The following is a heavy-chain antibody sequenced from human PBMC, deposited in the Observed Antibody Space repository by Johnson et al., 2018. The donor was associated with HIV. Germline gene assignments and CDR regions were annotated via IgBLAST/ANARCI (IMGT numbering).Heavy chain of an antibody. CDR1: GFTFSSYA. CDR2: ISYDGSNK. D-gene: IGHD4-23*01. CDR3: ARGEDYGGNFGALDI. J-gene: IGHJ3*02. V-gene: IGHV3-30-3*01. Sequence: QVQLVESGGGVVQPGRSLRLSCAASGFTFSSYAMHWVRQAPGKGLEWVAVISYDGSNKYYADSVKGRFTISRDNSKNTLYLQMNSLRAEDTAVYYCARGEDYGGNFGALDIWGQGTMVTVSS.